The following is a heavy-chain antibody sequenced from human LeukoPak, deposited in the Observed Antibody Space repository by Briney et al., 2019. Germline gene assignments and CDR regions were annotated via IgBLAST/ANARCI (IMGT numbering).Heavy chain of an antibody. V-gene: IGHV4-31*03. CDR2: IYYSGST. CDR1: GGSISSGGYY. CDR3: AREINDSSGYYFRFDY. Sequence: SETLSLTCTVSGGSISSGGYYWSWIRQHPGKGLEWIEYIYYSGSTYYNPSLKSRVTISVDTSKNQFSLKLSSMTAADTAVFYCAREINDSSGYYFRFDYWGQGTLVTVSS. D-gene: IGHD3-22*01. J-gene: IGHJ4*02.